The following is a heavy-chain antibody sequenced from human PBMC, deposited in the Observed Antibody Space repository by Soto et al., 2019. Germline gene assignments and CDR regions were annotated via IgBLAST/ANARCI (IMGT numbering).Heavy chain of an antibody. J-gene: IGHJ4*02. Sequence: PGGSLRLSCAASGFTLTSYWMNWVRQAPGKGLEWVANIKQDGSGKYYVDSVKGRFTISRDSAENSLSLQMNSLIGDDAAVYYCARENWFFDYWGQGTPVTVSS. CDR3: ARENWFFDY. D-gene: IGHD3-10*01. V-gene: IGHV3-7*01. CDR2: IKQDGSGK. CDR1: GFTLTSYW.